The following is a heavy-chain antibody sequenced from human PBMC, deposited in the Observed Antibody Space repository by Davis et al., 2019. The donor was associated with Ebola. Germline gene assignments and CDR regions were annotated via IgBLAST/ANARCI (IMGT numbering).Heavy chain of an antibody. D-gene: IGHD6-19*01. V-gene: IGHV3-48*04. CDR2: ISSSSSTI. CDR3: VKDSGWFHFDS. Sequence: GESLKISCAASGFTFSSYSMNWVRQAPGKGLEWVSYISSSSSTIYYADSVKGRFTISRDNAKNSLFLQMSSLRAEDTAVYYCVKDSGWFHFDSWGQGSLVTVSS. CDR1: GFTFSSYS. J-gene: IGHJ4*02.